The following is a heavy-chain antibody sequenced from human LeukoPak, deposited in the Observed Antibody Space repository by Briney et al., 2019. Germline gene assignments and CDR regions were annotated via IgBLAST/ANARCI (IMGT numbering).Heavy chain of an antibody. J-gene: IGHJ4*02. CDR3: ARGLEWRYFDQ. CDR2: VSYDEWDK. Sequence: PGGSLRLSCAASGFTFSNYAMHWVRQAPGKGLEWVAVVSYDEWDKYYAASVKGRFTISRDNSQNTLYLQMNSLRAEDTAVYYCARGLEWRYFDQWGQGTLVTVSS. D-gene: IGHD3-3*01. CDR1: GFTFSNYA. V-gene: IGHV3-30*04.